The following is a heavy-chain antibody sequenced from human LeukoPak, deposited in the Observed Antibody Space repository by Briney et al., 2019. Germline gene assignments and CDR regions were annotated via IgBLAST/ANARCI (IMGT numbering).Heavy chain of an antibody. J-gene: IGHJ6*02. Sequence: SETLSLSCTVSGGSISSYYWSWIRQPPGKGLEWIGYIYYSGSTNYNPSLKSRVTISVDTSKNQFSLKLSSVTAADTAVYYCARHGWSPYYYYYGMDVWGQGTTVTVSS. CDR3: ARHGWSPYYYYYGMDV. CDR2: IYYSGST. CDR1: GGSISSYY. D-gene: IGHD6-19*01. V-gene: IGHV4-59*08.